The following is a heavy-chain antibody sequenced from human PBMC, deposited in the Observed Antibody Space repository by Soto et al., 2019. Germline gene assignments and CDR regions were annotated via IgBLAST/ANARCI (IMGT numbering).Heavy chain of an antibody. V-gene: IGHV4-31*11. CDR2: IYYSGST. D-gene: IGHD6-13*01. CDR1: GGSISSGGYS. J-gene: IGHJ5*02. CDR3: ARGHFRQQQLDGHWFDP. Sequence: PSETLSLTCAVSGGSISSGGYSWSWIRQPPGKGLEWIGYIYYSGSTYYNPSLKSRVTISVDTSKNQFSLKLSSVTAADTAVYYCARGHFRQQQLDGHWFDPWGQGTLVTVSS.